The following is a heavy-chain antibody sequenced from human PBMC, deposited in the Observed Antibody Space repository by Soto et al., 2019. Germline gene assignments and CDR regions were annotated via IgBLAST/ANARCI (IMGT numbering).Heavy chain of an antibody. CDR3: VRDIR. J-gene: IGHJ4*02. V-gene: IGHV3-74*03. CDR2: INSDGSRI. Sequence: GGSLRLSCAASGFNFSSQWMYWVRQSPGKGPVWVSYINSDGSRIAYADSVKGRFTISRDNAKNTLYLQMNSLRVEDTAVYYCVRDIRWGRGTLVTVSS. CDR1: GFNFSSQW.